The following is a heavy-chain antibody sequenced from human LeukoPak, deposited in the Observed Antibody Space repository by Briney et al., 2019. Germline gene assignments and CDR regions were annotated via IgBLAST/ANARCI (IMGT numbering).Heavy chain of an antibody. D-gene: IGHD3-10*01. CDR2: IYYSGST. J-gene: IGHJ4*02. V-gene: IGHV4-39*07. Sequence: PSETLSLTCTVSGGSISSSSYYWGWIRQPPGKGLEWIGSIYYSGSTYYNPSLKSRVTISVDTSKNQFSLKLSSVTAADTAVYYCARDGSGSYYSSNPGGWGQGTLVTVSS. CDR1: GGSISSSSYY. CDR3: ARDGSGSYYSSNPGG.